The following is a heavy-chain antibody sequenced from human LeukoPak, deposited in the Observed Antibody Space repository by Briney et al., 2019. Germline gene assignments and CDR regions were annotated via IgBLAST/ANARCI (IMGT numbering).Heavy chain of an antibody. D-gene: IGHD3-22*01. J-gene: IGHJ4*02. CDR3: ARADYYDSSGYFDY. CDR2: IKSDGSTK. Sequence: GGSLRLSCAASGFTFSSYWMTWVRQAPGKGLEWVANIKSDGSTKYYVDSVKGRFTISRDNAKNSLYLQMNSLRAEDTAVYYCARADYYDSSGYFDYWGQGTLVTVSS. V-gene: IGHV3-7*03. CDR1: GFTFSSYW.